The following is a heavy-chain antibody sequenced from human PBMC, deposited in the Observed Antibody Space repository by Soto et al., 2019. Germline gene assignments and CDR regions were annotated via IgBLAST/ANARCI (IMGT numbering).Heavy chain of an antibody. V-gene: IGHV3-43*01. CDR2: ISWDGGIT. CDR1: GFTFNAYT. Sequence: VGSLRLSCAASGFTFNAYTMHWVRQAPGKGLEWVSLISWDGGITYYGDSVKGRFTVSTDNSDNSLYLQTTSLRSDDTAFYYCAKDSYDILTGQKRYFDSWGQGTLVTVSS. J-gene: IGHJ4*02. CDR3: AKDSYDILTGQKRYFDS. D-gene: IGHD3-9*01.